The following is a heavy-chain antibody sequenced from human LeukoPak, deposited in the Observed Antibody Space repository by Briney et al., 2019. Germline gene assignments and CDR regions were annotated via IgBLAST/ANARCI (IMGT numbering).Heavy chain of an antibody. J-gene: IGHJ5*02. D-gene: IGHD3-22*01. Sequence: SETLSLTCTVSGGSVSSGSYYWSWIRQPPGKGLEWIGEINHSGSTNYNPSLKSRVTISVDTSKNQFSLKLSSVTAADTAVYYCARNGRYYYDSSGYYYRWFDPWGQGTLVTVSS. CDR3: ARNGRYYYDSSGYYYRWFDP. CDR2: INHSGST. V-gene: IGHV4-39*07. CDR1: GGSVSSGSYY.